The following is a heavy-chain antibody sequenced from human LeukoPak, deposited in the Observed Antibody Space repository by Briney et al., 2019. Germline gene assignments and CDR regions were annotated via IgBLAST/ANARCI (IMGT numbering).Heavy chain of an antibody. J-gene: IGHJ4*02. V-gene: IGHV1-2*04. Sequence: VSVKVSCKASGYTFTGYYMHWVRQAPGQGLEWMGWINPNSGGTNYAQKFQGWVTMTRDTSISTAYMELSRLRSDDTAVYYCARVKVKGGYYSYYFDYWGQGTLVTVSS. CDR2: INPNSGGT. CDR1: GYTFTGYY. D-gene: IGHD3-10*01. CDR3: ARVKVKGGYYSYYFDY.